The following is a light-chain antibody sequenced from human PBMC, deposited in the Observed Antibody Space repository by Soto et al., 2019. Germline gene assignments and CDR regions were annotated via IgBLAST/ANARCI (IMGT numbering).Light chain of an antibody. V-gene: IGKV1-5*03. J-gene: IGKJ4*01. CDR3: QQSYSTLT. CDR2: KAS. Sequence: DIHMTHSPSTLSASVLYRVTITCRSSQTISRWLAWYQQKPERAPKLLIYKASSLQSGVPSRFSGSGSGTEFTLTISSLQPEDFATYYCQQSYSTLTFGGGTKVDIK. CDR1: QTISRW.